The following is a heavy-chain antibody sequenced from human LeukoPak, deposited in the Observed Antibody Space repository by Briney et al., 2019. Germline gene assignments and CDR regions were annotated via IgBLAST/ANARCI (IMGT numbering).Heavy chain of an antibody. J-gene: IGHJ4*02. V-gene: IGHV1-2*06. Sequence: ASVKVSCKASGYTFTVYYMHWVRQAPGQGLEWMGRINPNSGGTNYAQKFQGRVTMTRDTSISTAYMELSRLRSDDTAVYYCARDLAGYGDYGFDYWGQGTLVTVSS. CDR3: ARDLAGYGDYGFDY. CDR2: INPNSGGT. D-gene: IGHD4-17*01. CDR1: GYTFTVYY.